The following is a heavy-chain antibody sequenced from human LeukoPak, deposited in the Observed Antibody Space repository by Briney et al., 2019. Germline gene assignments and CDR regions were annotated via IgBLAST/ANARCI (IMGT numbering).Heavy chain of an antibody. CDR1: GSTFSRYA. J-gene: IGHJ4*02. CDR2: ISGSGGST. Sequence: GGSLRLSCAASGSTFSRYAMSWVRQAPGKGLEWVSAISGSGGSTYYVDSVKGRFTISRDNSKNTLYLQMNSLRAEDTAVYYCAKDHGTLVQRLRGLSCPDYWGQGTLVTVSS. V-gene: IGHV3-23*01. CDR3: AKDHGTLVQRLRGLSCPDY. D-gene: IGHD5-12*01.